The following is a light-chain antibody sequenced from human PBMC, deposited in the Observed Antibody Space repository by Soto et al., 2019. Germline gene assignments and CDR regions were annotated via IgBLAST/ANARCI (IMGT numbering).Light chain of an antibody. V-gene: IGKV1-39*01. CDR2: AAS. CDR3: HQSYISPPA. Sequence: DIQMTQSPSSLSASVGDRVTITCRASQSISSYLNWYQQKPGKAPKLLIYAASSLQSGVPSRFSGSGSGTDFTLTISSLQPEDFATYYCHQSYISPPAFGQGTKVDI. CDR1: QSISSY. J-gene: IGKJ1*01.